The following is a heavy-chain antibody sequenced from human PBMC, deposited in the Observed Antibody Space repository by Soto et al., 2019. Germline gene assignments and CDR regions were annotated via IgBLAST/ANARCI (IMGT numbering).Heavy chain of an antibody. Sequence: EVQLVESGGGLVQPGGSLRLSCAAYGCTFRSNWMSWVRQAPGKGLEWVANIKQDGSEKYYVDSVKGRFTISRDNAKNALYLQMNSLRAEDTAVYYCARDPFTVTTYYYYGMDVWGQGTTVTVSS. CDR3: ARDPFTVTTYYYYGMDV. J-gene: IGHJ6*02. CDR2: IKQDGSEK. V-gene: IGHV3-7*01. D-gene: IGHD4-17*01. CDR1: GCTFRSNW.